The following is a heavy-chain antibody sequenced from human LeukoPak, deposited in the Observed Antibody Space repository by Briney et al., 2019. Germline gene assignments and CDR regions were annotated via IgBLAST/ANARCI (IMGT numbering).Heavy chain of an antibody. V-gene: IGHV2-70*11. CDR2: IDWEDDK. CDR3: ARVRGEEWEPSYYYYYMDV. D-gene: IGHD1-26*01. CDR1: GFSLTTGGMC. J-gene: IGHJ6*03. Sequence: GSGPTLVKPTQTLTLTCTFSGFSLTTGGMCVSWIRQPPGKALEWLARIDWEDDKYYNTSLKTRLTISKDTSKNQVVLTMTKMDPVDTGTYYCARVRGEEWEPSYYYYYMDVWGKGTTVTVSS.